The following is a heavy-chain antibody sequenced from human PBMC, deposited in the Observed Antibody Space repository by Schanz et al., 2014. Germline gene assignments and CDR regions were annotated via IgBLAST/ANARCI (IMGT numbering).Heavy chain of an antibody. CDR1: GYTFTGYY. V-gene: IGHV1-2*04. CDR3: ARAFGGYDPAGALDY. Sequence: QVLQVQSGSELKKPGTSVKVSCKASGYTFTGYYMHWVRQAPGQGLEWMGWINPNSGTTNYAQKFQGWVTMTRDTSISTAYMELSRLKSGDTAVYYCARAFGGYDPAGALDYWGQGTLVTVSS. D-gene: IGHD5-12*01. J-gene: IGHJ4*02. CDR2: INPNSGTT.